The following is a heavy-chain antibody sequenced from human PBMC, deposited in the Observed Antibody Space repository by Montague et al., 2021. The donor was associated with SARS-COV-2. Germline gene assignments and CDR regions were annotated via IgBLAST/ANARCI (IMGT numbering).Heavy chain of an antibody. CDR3: ASGIYPWGSYYKRYYSGLNI. J-gene: IGHJ6*02. V-gene: IGHV4-34*01. CDR1: GGSLSGYY. CDR2: INHSANT. D-gene: IGHD3-10*01. Sequence: SETLSLTCAVYGGSLSGYYWSWIRQPPEKGLEWIGEINHSANTKYNPSXXSPVTISIDTSKNQFSLKMTSVTAADTATYYRASGIYPWGSYYKRYYSGLNIWGQGTTVIVSS.